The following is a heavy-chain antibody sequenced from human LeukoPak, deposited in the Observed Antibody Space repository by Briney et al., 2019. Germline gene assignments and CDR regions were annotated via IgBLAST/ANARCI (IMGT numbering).Heavy chain of an antibody. D-gene: IGHD1-14*01. V-gene: IGHV4-34*01. CDR2: INHSGST. Sequence: SETLSLTCVVYGGSFSGYYWSWIRQPPGKGLEWIGEINHSGSTNYNPSLKSRVTISVDTSKNQFSLKLSSVTAADTAVYYCARGRKVVAYKPFDPWGQGTLVTVSS. CDR3: ARGRKVVAYKPFDP. J-gene: IGHJ5*02. CDR1: GGSFSGYY.